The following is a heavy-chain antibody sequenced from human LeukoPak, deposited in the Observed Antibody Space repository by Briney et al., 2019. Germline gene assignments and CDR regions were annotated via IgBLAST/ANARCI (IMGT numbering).Heavy chain of an antibody. J-gene: IGHJ5*02. Sequence: GESLKISCKGSGYSFTSYWIGWVRQMPGKGLERMGIIYPGDSDTRYSPSFQGQVTISADKSISTAYLQWSSLKASATAMYYCARVEGKYYDSSGYYYSYWFDPWGQGTLVTVSS. CDR2: IYPGDSDT. V-gene: IGHV5-51*01. D-gene: IGHD3-22*01. CDR3: ARVEGKYYDSSGYYYSYWFDP. CDR1: GYSFTSYW.